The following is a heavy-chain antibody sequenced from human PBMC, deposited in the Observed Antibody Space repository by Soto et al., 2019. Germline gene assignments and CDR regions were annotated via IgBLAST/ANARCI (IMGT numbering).Heavy chain of an antibody. J-gene: IGHJ4*02. V-gene: IGHV3-23*01. CDR3: AQDKGVRGATYLRY. CDR1: GFAFSSFA. D-gene: IGHD3-10*01. CDR2: ISDSGATT. Sequence: EVQLLESGGGLVQPGGSLRLSCAASGFAFSSFALNWVRQAPGKGLDWVSVISDSGATTYYSVSVKGRFTISRDNSKNMLYLEMNSLRANDTAIYYCAQDKGVRGATYLRYWGPGTLVTVSS.